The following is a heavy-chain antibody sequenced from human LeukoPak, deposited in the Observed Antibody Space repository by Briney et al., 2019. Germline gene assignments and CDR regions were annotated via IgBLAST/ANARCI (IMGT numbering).Heavy chain of an antibody. V-gene: IGHV3-21*01. J-gene: IGHJ4*02. CDR2: ISSASTST. Sequence: PGGSLRLSCAASGFTFSIYTMNWVRQAPGKGLEGVSSISSASTSTYYADSVKGRFTISRDNAKNSLYLQMDSLRAEDTAVYYCARVEYSTSPTPFDYWGQGTLVIVSS. CDR1: GFTFSIYT. D-gene: IGHD2-2*01. CDR3: ARVEYSTSPTPFDY.